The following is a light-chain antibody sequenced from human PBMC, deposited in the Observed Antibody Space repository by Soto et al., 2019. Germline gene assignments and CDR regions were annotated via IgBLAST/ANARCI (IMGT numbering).Light chain of an antibody. V-gene: IGLV1-40*01. CDR1: SSNIGAGYY. CDR3: QSYDSSLSGYVV. CDR2: GNS. Sequence: QSVLTQPPSVSGAPGQRVTISCTGSSSNIGAGYYVHWYQQLPGTAPKILIYGNSNRPSGVPDRFSGSKSGTSASLAITGLQAEDEADYYCQSYDSSLSGYVVFGGGTKLTV. J-gene: IGLJ2*01.